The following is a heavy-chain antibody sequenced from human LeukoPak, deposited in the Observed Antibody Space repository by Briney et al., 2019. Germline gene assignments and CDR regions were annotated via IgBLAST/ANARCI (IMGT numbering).Heavy chain of an antibody. D-gene: IGHD2-2*01. Sequence: GGSLRLSCAASGFTFSSYSMNWVRQAPGKGLEWVSSISSSSSYIYYADSVKGRFTISRDSAKNSLYLQMNSLRAEDTAVYYCARDHSVVVPVSYGMDVWGQGTTVTVSS. J-gene: IGHJ6*02. CDR2: ISSSSSYI. V-gene: IGHV3-21*01. CDR3: ARDHSVVVPVSYGMDV. CDR1: GFTFSSYS.